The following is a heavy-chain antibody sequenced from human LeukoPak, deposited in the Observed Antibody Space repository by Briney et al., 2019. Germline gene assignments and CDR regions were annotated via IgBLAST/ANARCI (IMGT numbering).Heavy chain of an antibody. CDR1: GGSFSGYD. CDR2: INHSGST. D-gene: IGHD3-16*01. CDR3: ARHYGP. J-gene: IGHJ5*02. V-gene: IGHV4-34*01. Sequence: SETLSHTCAVYGGSFSGYDWTWIRQPPGEGLEWIGEINHSGSTSYNPSLKSRVTISVDTSKNQFSLKLNSVTAADTAVYYCARHYGPWGQGTLVTVSS.